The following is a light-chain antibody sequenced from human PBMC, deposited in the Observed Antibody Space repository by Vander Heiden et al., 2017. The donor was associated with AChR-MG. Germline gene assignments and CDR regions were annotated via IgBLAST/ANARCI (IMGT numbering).Light chain of an antibody. V-gene: IGKV3-15*01. CDR3: QQYNNWPRT. Sequence: EIVMTQSHATLSVSPGERATLSCRASRSVSSHLVWYQQKPGRAPRLLIYDASTRATGIPARFSGSGSGTEFTLTIRSLQSEDFAVYYCQQYNNWPRTFGQGTKVEIK. CDR1: RSVSSH. J-gene: IGKJ1*01. CDR2: DAS.